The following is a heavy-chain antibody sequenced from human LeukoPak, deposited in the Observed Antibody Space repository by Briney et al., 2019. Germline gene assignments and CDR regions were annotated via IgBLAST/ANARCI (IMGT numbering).Heavy chain of an antibody. Sequence: SETLSLTCTVSGGSISSYYWSWIRQPAGEGLEWIGRIYTSGSTNYNPSLKSRVTMSVDTSKNQFSLKLSSVTAADTAVYYCARGRMEESYYYYYMDVWGKGTTVTVSS. CDR2: IYTSGST. CDR3: ARGRMEESYYYYYMDV. CDR1: GGSISSYY. D-gene: IGHD2-8*01. V-gene: IGHV4-4*07. J-gene: IGHJ6*03.